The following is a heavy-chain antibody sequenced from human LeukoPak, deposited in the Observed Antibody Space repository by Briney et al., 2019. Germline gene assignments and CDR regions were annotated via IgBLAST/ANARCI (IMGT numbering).Heavy chain of an antibody. CDR1: GGPISSDY. D-gene: IGHD2-2*01. J-gene: IGHJ3*02. Sequence: SETLSLTCAVSGGPISSDYWSWIRQPPGKGLEWIGYIYYSGNTNYNPSLKSRLTISVDTSKNHFSLKLGSVTAADTAVYYCARLPGAGYCTSTSCFALDAFTIWGQGTVVTVSS. CDR3: ARLPGAGYCTSTSCFALDAFTI. CDR2: IYYSGNT. V-gene: IGHV4-59*01.